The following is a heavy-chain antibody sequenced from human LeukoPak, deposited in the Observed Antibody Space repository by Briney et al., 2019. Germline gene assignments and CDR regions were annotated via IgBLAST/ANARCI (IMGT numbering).Heavy chain of an antibody. Sequence: KSSETLSLTCTVSGGSVSSGSYFWSWIRQPPGKGLEWIGYIYYSGNTNYNPSLRSRVTISVDTSKNQFSLKLSSVTAADTAVYYCARPYSSGWPWTFDIWGQGTTVTVSS. D-gene: IGHD6-25*01. CDR2: IYYSGNT. V-gene: IGHV4-61*01. CDR3: ARPYSSGWPWTFDI. J-gene: IGHJ3*02. CDR1: GGSVSSGSYF.